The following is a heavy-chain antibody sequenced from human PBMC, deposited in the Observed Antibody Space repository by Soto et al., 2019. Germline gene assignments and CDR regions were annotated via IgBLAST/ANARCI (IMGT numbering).Heavy chain of an antibody. CDR2: INPNSGGT. Sequence: ASVKVSSKASGYTFTGYYMHWVRQAPGQGLEWMGWINPNSGGTNYAQKFQGWVTMTRDTSISTAYMELSRLRPDDTAVYYCARDGGYCTNGVCSPRPIYYGMDVWGEGPSVTVSS. CDR3: ARDGGYCTNGVCSPRPIYYGMDV. CDR1: GYTFTGYY. V-gene: IGHV1-2*04. J-gene: IGHJ6*01. D-gene: IGHD2-8*01.